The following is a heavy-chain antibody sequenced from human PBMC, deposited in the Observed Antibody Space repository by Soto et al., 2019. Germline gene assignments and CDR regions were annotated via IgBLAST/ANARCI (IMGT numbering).Heavy chain of an antibody. J-gene: IGHJ3*02. CDR1: GGSFSGYY. V-gene: IGHV4-34*01. CDR2: INHSGST. Sequence: SETLSLTCAVYGGSFSGYYWSWILQPPGKGLEWIGEINHSGSTNYNPSLKSRVTISVDTSKNQFSLKLSSVTAADTAVYYCARGASGDYFFGTFDIWGQGTMVTVSS. D-gene: IGHD7-27*01. CDR3: ARGASGDYFFGTFDI.